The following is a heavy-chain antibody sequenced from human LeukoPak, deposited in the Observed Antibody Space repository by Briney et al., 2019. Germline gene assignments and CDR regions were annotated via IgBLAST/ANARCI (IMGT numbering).Heavy chain of an antibody. CDR1: GFTFSSYE. CDR2: IGNTGRTI. V-gene: IGHV3-48*03. D-gene: IGHD1-14*01. CDR3: VRGDRYFFDF. Sequence: PGGSLRLSCAASGFTFSSYEMNWVRQAPGRGLEWVSYIGNTGRTIYYADSVQCRFTISRDNAKNSLYLQMNSLRAEDTAIYYCVRGDRYFFDFWGQGTLVTVSS. J-gene: IGHJ4*02.